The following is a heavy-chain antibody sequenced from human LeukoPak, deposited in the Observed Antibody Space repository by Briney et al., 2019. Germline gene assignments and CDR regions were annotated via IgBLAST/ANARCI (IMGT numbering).Heavy chain of an antibody. CDR2: IYTSGST. D-gene: IGHD3-22*01. Sequence: SETLSLTCTVSGGSISSGSYYWSWTRQPAGKGLEWIGRIYTSGSTNYNPSLKSRAIISVDTSKNQFYLKLYSLPAADTAVYYCARVSSSGSSGAWFDPWGQGTLVTVSS. J-gene: IGHJ5*02. CDR3: ARVSSSGSSGAWFDP. CDR1: GGSISSGSYY. V-gene: IGHV4-61*02.